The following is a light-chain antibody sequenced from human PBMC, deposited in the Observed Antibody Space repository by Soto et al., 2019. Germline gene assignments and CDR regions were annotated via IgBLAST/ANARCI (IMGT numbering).Light chain of an antibody. V-gene: IGKV3-20*01. CDR2: GAS. CDR1: QSVSAGH. J-gene: IGKJ4*01. CDR3: QQYGSSPLT. Sequence: EIVLTQSPGTLSLSPGERATLSCRASQSVSAGHLAWYQQKPGQAPRLLIYGASSRATGIPDRFSGSASGTDFTLTISRLEPEDFAVYFCQQYGSSPLTFGGGTKVEIK.